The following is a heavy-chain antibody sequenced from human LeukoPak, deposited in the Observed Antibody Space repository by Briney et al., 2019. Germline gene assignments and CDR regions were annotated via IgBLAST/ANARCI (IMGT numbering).Heavy chain of an antibody. CDR3: ASELGVYYDSSGYYPPFDY. J-gene: IGHJ4*02. CDR1: GFTFSSYS. V-gene: IGHV3-48*04. CDR2: ISSSSSTT. D-gene: IGHD3-22*01. Sequence: GGSLRLSCAASGFTFSSYSMNWVRQAPGKGLEWVSYISSSSSTTYYADSVEGRFTISRDNAKNSLYLQMNSLRAEDTAVYYCASELGVYYDSSGYYPPFDYWGQGTLVTVSS.